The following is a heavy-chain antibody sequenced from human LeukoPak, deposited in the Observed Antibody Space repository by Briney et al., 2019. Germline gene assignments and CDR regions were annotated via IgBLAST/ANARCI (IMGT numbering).Heavy chain of an antibody. Sequence: PGGSLRLSCTPSGFTFSNYGMHWVRQAPGKGLEWVANIKKDGSEKYYVDSVKGRFTISRDNAKTSLYLQMNSLRAEDTAVYYCARDLSGVAGYTYGRGIDYWGQGTLVTVSS. D-gene: IGHD5-18*01. CDR1: GFTFSNYG. CDR2: IKKDGSEK. V-gene: IGHV3-7*01. J-gene: IGHJ4*02. CDR3: ARDLSGVAGYTYGRGIDY.